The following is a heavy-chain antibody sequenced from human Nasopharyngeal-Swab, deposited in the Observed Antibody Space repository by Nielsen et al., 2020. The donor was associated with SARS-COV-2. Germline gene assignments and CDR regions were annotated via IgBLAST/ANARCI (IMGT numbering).Heavy chain of an antibody. CDR3: AARYYDSSGYYYWFDP. Sequence: SETLSLTCTVSGGSISSYYWSWIRQPPGKGLEWIGYIYYSGSTNYNPSLKSRVTISVDTSKNQFSLKLSSVTAADTAVYYCAARYYDSSGYYYWFDPWGQGTLVTVSS. D-gene: IGHD3-22*01. CDR2: IYYSGST. J-gene: IGHJ5*02. V-gene: IGHV4-59*01. CDR1: GGSISSYY.